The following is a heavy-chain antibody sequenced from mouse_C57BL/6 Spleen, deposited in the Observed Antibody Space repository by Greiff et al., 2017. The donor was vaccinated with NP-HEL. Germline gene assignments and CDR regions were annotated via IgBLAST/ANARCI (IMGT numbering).Heavy chain of an antibody. J-gene: IGHJ1*03. V-gene: IGHV5-16*01. D-gene: IGHD2-3*01. Sequence: EVKVVESEGGLVQPGSSMKLSCTASGFTFSDYYMAWVRQVPEKGLEWVANINYDGSSTYYLDSLKSRFIISRDNAKNILYLQMSSLKSEDTATYYCARNYDGYPYWYFDVWGTGTTVTVSS. CDR1: GFTFSDYY. CDR3: ARNYDGYPYWYFDV. CDR2: INYDGSST.